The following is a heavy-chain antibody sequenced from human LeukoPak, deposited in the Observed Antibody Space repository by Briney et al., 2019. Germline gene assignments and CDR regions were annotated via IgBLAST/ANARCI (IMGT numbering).Heavy chain of an antibody. J-gene: IGHJ4*02. CDR2: VDHAGSGT. CDR1: GFTFTSYW. D-gene: IGHD4-17*01. CDR3: ATDLG. Sequence: GGSLRLSCAASGFTFTSYWMHWVRQPPGKGLVWVSRVDHAGSGTAYADSVTGRFTISRDNAKNTVYLQKNSLRAEDTAVYYCATDLGWGQGTLVIVSS. V-gene: IGHV3-74*01.